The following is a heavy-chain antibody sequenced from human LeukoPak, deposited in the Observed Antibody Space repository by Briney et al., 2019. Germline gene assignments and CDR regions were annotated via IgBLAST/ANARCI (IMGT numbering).Heavy chain of an antibody. D-gene: IGHD3-10*01. V-gene: IGHV4-34*01. CDR3: ARGRELYSMDV. Sequence: PSATLSLTCAVYGGSFSGYYWSWLRQPPGKGLEWIGEINHSGSTNYNPSLKSRVTISVDTSKNQFTLKLSSVTAAGTAVYYCARGRELYSMDVWGQGTMVTVSS. CDR2: INHSGST. CDR1: GGSFSGYY. J-gene: IGHJ3*01.